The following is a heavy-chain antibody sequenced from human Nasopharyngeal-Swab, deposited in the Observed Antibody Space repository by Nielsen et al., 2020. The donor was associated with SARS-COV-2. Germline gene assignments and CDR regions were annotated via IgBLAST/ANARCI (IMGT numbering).Heavy chain of an antibody. CDR2: IYYSGST. Sequence: SETLSLTCTVSGGSISSYYWSWIRQPPGKGLEWIGYIYYSGSTKYNPSLKSRVTMSVDTSQNKFSLMVSSVTTADTAVYYCARESIATTVTPSGPFSNYQYYYYGIDVWGQGTTVTVSS. J-gene: IGHJ6*02. D-gene: IGHD4-17*01. CDR1: GGSISSYY. CDR3: ARESIATTVTPSGPFSNYQYYYYGIDV. V-gene: IGHV4-59*01.